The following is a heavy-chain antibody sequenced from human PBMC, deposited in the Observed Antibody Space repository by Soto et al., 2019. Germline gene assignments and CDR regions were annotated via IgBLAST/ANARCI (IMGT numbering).Heavy chain of an antibody. CDR2: ISAHNDNT. Sequence: QVHLVQSGAEVKKPGASVKVSCKCSGYTVTSYGITWVRQAPGQGLEWMGWISAHNDNTDYAQKLQGRVTVTRDTSTSTDYMELRSLRSDDTAVYYCARGRYGDYWGQGALVTVSS. V-gene: IGHV1-18*01. CDR1: GYTVTSYG. D-gene: IGHD1-1*01. J-gene: IGHJ4*02. CDR3: ARGRYGDY.